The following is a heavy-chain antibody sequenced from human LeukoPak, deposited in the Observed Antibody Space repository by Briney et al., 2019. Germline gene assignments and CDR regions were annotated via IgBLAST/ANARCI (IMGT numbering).Heavy chain of an antibody. J-gene: IGHJ6*01. Sequence: ASVKVSCKASGYTFTSYGISWVRQAPGQGLEWMGWISAYNGNTNYAQTLQGRVTMTTDTSTSPAYMELRSLRSDDTAVYYCARESGSGKPYYYYVMDVWGEGTTVTVSS. D-gene: IGHD3-10*01. CDR3: ARESGSGKPYYYYVMDV. CDR2: ISAYNGNT. CDR1: GYTFTSYG. V-gene: IGHV1-18*01.